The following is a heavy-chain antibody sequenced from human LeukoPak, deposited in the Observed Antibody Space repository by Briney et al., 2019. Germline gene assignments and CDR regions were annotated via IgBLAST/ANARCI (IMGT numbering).Heavy chain of an antibody. V-gene: IGHV4-59*12. Sequence: PSETLSLTCTVSGGSISSYYWSWIRQPPGKGLEWIGNIHYSGSANYNPSLKSRVVISVDTSKNQFSLKVRSVTAADTAVYYCARDRTQWLSSNWYGPFDPWGQGTLVTVSS. CDR1: GGSISSYY. CDR2: IHYSGSA. J-gene: IGHJ5*02. CDR3: ARDRTQWLSSNWYGPFDP. D-gene: IGHD6-13*01.